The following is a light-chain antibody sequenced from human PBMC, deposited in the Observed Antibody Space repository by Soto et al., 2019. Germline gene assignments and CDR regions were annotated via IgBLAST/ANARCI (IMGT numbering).Light chain of an antibody. V-gene: IGKV1-39*01. CDR1: QGISTY. CDR3: QQSYSTTWT. J-gene: IGKJ1*01. Sequence: DIQMTQSPSSLSASLGDRVTITCRASQGISTYLNWYQQKPGKAPKLLIHAASSLQSRVPSRFSGSESETDFTLTISSLQPEDFANYSCQQSYSTTWTFGQGTKVDIK. CDR2: AAS.